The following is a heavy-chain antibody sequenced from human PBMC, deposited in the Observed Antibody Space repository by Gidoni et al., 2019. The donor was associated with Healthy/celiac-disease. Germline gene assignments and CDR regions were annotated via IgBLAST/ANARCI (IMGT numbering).Heavy chain of an antibody. CDR2: INPNSGGT. D-gene: IGHD1-26*01. CDR3: ARASVLGGAGD. J-gene: IGHJ4*02. V-gene: IGHV1-2*02. CDR1: GYTFTDSY. Sequence: QLQLVQSGAEVKKPGASVKVSCTASGYTFTDSYIHWVRQAPGQGLAWMGWINPNSGGTNYAQKFQGRVTMTRDTSISTAYMELSRRRSDDTAVYYCARASVLGGAGDWGQGTLVTVSS.